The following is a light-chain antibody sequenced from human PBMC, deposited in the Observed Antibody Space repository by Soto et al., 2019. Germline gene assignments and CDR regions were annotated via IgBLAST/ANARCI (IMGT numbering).Light chain of an antibody. V-gene: IGKV3-15*01. CDR3: QKYNNWPST. J-gene: IGKJ1*01. Sequence: EIVMTQSPATLSVSPGERATLSCRASQSVSSNLAWYQQKPGQAPRLLIYGASTWATGIPARFSGSGSGTEFPLTISSLQSEDFAVYYGQKYNNWPSTFGQGTKVEIK. CDR2: GAS. CDR1: QSVSSN.